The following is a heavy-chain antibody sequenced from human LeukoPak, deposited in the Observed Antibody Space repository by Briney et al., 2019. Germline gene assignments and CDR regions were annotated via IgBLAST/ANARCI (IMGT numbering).Heavy chain of an antibody. D-gene: IGHD6-6*01. Sequence: PGGSLRLSCAASGFTFDDYAMHWVRQAPGKGLEWDSGISWNSGSIGYADSVKGRFTISRDNAKNSLYLQMNSLRAEDTALYYCAKDGYSSSFSPPSFDPWGQGTLVTVSS. CDR2: ISWNSGSI. CDR3: AKDGYSSSFSPPSFDP. V-gene: IGHV3-9*01. CDR1: GFTFDDYA. J-gene: IGHJ5*02.